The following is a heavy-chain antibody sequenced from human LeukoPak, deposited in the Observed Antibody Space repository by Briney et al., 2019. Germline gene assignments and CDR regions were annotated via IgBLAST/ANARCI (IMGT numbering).Heavy chain of an antibody. CDR2: ISAYNGNK. CDR3: GREGHYDILTGYYKGPWDYYGMDV. J-gene: IGHJ6*02. D-gene: IGHD3-9*01. V-gene: IGHV1-18*01. Sequence: ASAKVSCKASGYTFTSYGISWVRQAPGQGLEWMGWISAYNGNKNYAQKLQGRVTMTTDPSTSRAYMEWRSLRSDDTAVYYCGREGHYDILTGYYKGPWDYYGMDVWGQGTTVTVSS. CDR1: GYTFTSYG.